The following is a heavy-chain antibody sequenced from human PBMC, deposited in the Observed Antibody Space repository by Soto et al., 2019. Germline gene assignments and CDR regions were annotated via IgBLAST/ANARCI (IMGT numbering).Heavy chain of an antibody. CDR2: IWYDGSNK. CDR1: GFTFSSYG. CDR3: ARVGVPYYYYYYMDV. D-gene: IGHD3-16*01. Sequence: GGSLRLSCAASGFTFSSYGMHWVRQAPGKGLEWVAVIWYDGSNKYYADSVKGRFTISRDNSKNTLYLQMNSLRAEDTAVYYCARVGVPYYYYYYMDVWGKGTTVTVSS. V-gene: IGHV3-33*01. J-gene: IGHJ6*03.